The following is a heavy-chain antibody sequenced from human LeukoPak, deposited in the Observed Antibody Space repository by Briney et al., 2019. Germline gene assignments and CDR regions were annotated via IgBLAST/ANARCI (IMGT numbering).Heavy chain of an antibody. CDR1: GYTFTSYG. CDR3: AREGSYYPDY. Sequence: APVKLSCKASGYTFTSYGISWVRQAPGPGLEWRGWISPYNGNTNYAQKLQGRVTMTRDTSTSTAYMELMCLRPDDTAVDYCAREGSYYPDYWGQGTLVTVSS. V-gene: IGHV1-18*01. D-gene: IGHD1-26*01. CDR2: ISPYNGNT. J-gene: IGHJ4*02.